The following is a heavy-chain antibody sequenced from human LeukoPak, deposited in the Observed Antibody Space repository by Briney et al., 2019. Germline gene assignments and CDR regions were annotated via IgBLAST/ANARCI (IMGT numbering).Heavy chain of an antibody. CDR1: GFTFSSYS. J-gene: IGHJ5*02. CDR3: ARGLSEQLGPPGARFDP. D-gene: IGHD6-6*01. Sequence: PGGSLRLSCAASGFTFSSYSMNWVRQAPGEGLEWVSSISSSSSYIYYADSVKGRFTISRDNAKNSLYLQMNSLRAEDTAVYYCARGLSEQLGPPGARFDPWGQGTLVTVSS. V-gene: IGHV3-21*01. CDR2: ISSSSSYI.